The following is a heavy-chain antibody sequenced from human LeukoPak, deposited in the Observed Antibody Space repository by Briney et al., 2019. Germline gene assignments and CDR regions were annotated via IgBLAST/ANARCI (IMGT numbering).Heavy chain of an antibody. D-gene: IGHD1-26*01. CDR1: GFTFDDYA. Sequence: GGSLRLSCAASGFTFDDYAMHWVRQAPGKGLEWVSGISWNSGSIGYADSVKGRFTISRDNAKNSLYLQMNSLRAEDTAVYYCARAERGSQYGMDVWGQGTTVTVSS. J-gene: IGHJ6*02. CDR2: ISWNSGSI. CDR3: ARAERGSQYGMDV. V-gene: IGHV3-9*01.